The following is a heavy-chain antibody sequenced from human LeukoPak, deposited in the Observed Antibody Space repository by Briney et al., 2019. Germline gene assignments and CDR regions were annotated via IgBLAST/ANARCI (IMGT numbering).Heavy chain of an antibody. J-gene: IGHJ4*02. CDR2: TRNKAHSYTT. D-gene: IGHD3-22*01. V-gene: IGHV3-72*01. CDR3: ARDAYYDSSGLRGPFDY. CDR1: GFTFSDHY. Sequence: GGSLRLSCAASGFTFSDHYMDWVRQAPGKGLEWVGRTRNKAHSYTTEYAASVKGRFTISRDDSKNSLYLQMNSLKTEDTAVYYCARDAYYDSSGLRGPFDYWGQGTLVTVSS.